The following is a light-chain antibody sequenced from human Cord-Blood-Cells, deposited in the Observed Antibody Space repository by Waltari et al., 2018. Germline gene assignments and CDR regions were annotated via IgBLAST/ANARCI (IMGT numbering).Light chain of an antibody. J-gene: IGKJ4*01. CDR1: QSISSY. V-gene: IGKV1-39*01. CDR2: AAS. Sequence: DIQMTQSPSSLSASVVGSVTITCRASQSISSYLNWYQQKPGKAPKLLIYAASSLQSGVPSRFSGSGSGTDFTLTISSLQPEDFATYYCQQSYSTPLTFGGGTKVEIK. CDR3: QQSYSTPLT.